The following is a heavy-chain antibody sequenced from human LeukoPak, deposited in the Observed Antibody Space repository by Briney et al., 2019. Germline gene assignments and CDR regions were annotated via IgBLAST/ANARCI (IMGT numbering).Heavy chain of an antibody. Sequence: SETLSLTCAVYGGSFSGYYWSWIRQPPGQGLEWIGEINHSGSTNYHPSLKSRVTISVDTSKNQVSLKLGSVTAADTAVYYCARILWGIDYWGQGTLVTVSS. CDR2: INHSGST. CDR1: GGSFSGYY. D-gene: IGHD3-16*01. CDR3: ARILWGIDY. J-gene: IGHJ4*02. V-gene: IGHV4-34*01.